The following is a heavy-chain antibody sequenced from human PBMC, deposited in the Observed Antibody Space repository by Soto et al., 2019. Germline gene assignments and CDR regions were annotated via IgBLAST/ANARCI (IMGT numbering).Heavy chain of an antibody. J-gene: IGHJ4*02. CDR3: AGRSGSSDY. D-gene: IGHD3-10*01. Sequence: GGSLRLSCAASGFTFSIYAMSWVRQAPGEGLEWVSAISDSGDNTYYADSVKGRFTISRDNSKNTLYLQMDSLRAEDTAVYYCAGRSGSSDYWGRGTLVTVSS. V-gene: IGHV3-23*01. CDR1: GFTFSIYA. CDR2: ISDSGDNT.